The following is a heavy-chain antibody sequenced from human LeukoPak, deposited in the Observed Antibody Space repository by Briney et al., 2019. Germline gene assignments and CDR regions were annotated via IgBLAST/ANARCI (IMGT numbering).Heavy chain of an antibody. CDR1: GFTFSSYA. CDR3: AKDPYTMVRGVIPTGYDY. J-gene: IGHJ4*02. V-gene: IGHV3-23*01. Sequence: PGGPLRLSCAASGFTFSSYAMSWVRQAPGKGLEWVSAISGSGGSTYYADSVKGRFTISRDNSKNTLYLQMNSLRAEDTAVYYCAKDPYTMVRGVIPTGYDYWGQGTLVTVSS. CDR2: ISGSGGST. D-gene: IGHD3-10*01.